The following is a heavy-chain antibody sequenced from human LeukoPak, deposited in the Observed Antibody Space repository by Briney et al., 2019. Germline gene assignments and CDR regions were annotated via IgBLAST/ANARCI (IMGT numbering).Heavy chain of an antibody. Sequence: GGSLKLSWAASWFTVSVSAMQWVRQAAGEGLEWVVRIRRKANSYATAYAASVKGRFTISRDDSKTTAYLQMNSLKTEDTAVYYCTSGRYYYDSSGYPFDYWGHGTLVTVSS. D-gene: IGHD3-22*01. CDR3: TSGRYYYDSSGYPFDY. CDR2: IRRKANSYAT. J-gene: IGHJ4*01. V-gene: IGHV3-73*01. CDR1: WFTVSVSA.